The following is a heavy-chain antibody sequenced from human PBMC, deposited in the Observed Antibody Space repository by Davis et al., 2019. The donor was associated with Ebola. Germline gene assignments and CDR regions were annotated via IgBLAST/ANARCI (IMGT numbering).Heavy chain of an antibody. CDR2: ISGSGGST. D-gene: IGHD3-3*01. V-gene: IGHV3-23*01. CDR1: GFTFSSYA. Sequence: PGGSLRLSCAASGFTFSSYAMSWVRQAPGKGPEWVSAISGSGGSTYYADSVKGRFTISRDNSKNTLYLQMNSLRAEDTAIYYCAKDKNYDFWSGYPHDAFDIWGQGTVVTVSS. CDR3: AKDKNYDFWSGYPHDAFDI. J-gene: IGHJ3*02.